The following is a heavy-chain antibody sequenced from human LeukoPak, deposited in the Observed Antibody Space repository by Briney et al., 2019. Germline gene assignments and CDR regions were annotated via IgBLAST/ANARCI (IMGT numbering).Heavy chain of an antibody. CDR1: GGSTSSYY. CDR2: ICYSGST. Sequence: PSETLSLTCTVSGGSTSSYYWSWIRQPPGKGLEWIGYICYSGSTNYNPSLKSRVTISVDTSKNQFSLKLSSVTAADTAVYYCARSEMATLDYYYWGQGTLVTVSS. D-gene: IGHD5-24*01. CDR3: ARSEMATLDYYY. J-gene: IGHJ4*02. V-gene: IGHV4-59*01.